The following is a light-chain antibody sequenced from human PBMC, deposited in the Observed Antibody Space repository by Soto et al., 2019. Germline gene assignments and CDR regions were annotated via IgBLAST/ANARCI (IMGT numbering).Light chain of an antibody. J-gene: IGLJ2*01. V-gene: IGLV1-47*01. CDR1: SSNIGSAY. CDR2: RNN. Sequence: QSVLTQPPSASGTPGQTVTISCAGSSSNIGSAYIYWYQHLPATAPKLLIYRNNQRPSGGPDRCSASKSGTSASLAISGLRSEDDADYYCEAWDGSLVVFGGGTKLTVL. CDR3: EAWDGSLVV.